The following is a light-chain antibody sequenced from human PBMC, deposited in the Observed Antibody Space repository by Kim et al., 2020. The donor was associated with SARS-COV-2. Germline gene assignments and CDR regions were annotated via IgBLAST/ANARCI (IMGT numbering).Light chain of an antibody. CDR2: ANN. J-gene: IGLJ2*01. CDR3: QSFDTSLSGFVL. V-gene: IGLV1-40*01. CDR1: SSNIGAGFD. Sequence: QSVLTQPPSVSGAPGQRVTISCTGSSSNIGAGFDVHWYQQLPGTAPKLLISANNSRPSGVPDRFSGSKSGTSASLAITGLQAEDEADYYCQSFDTSLSGFVLFGGGTQQTVL.